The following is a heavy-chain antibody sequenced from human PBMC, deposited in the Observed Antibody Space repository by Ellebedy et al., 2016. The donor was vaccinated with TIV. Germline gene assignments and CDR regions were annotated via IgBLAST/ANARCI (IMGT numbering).Heavy chain of an antibody. CDR3: ASNVLLWFGELLA. CDR2: ISSSGSTI. J-gene: IGHJ5*02. CDR1: GFTFSDYY. V-gene: IGHV3-11*01. D-gene: IGHD3-10*01. Sequence: GESLKISXAASGFTFSDYYMSWIRQAPGKGLEWVSYISSSGSTIYYADSVKGRFTISRDNAKNSLYLQMNSLRAEDTAVYYCASNVLLWFGELLAWGQGTLVTVSS.